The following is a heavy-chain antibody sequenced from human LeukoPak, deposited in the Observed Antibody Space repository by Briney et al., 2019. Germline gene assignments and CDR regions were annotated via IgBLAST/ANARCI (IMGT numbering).Heavy chain of an antibody. CDR2: INHSGST. V-gene: IGHV4-34*01. CDR3: ARGRPYYDFWSGYYGFDY. J-gene: IGHJ4*02. CDR1: GGSFSGYY. D-gene: IGHD3-3*01. Sequence: SETLSLTCAVYGGSFSGYYWSWIRQPLGKGLEWIGEINHSGSTNYNPSLKSRVTISVDTSKNQFSLKLSSVTAADTAVYYCARGRPYYDFWSGYYGFDYWGQGTLVTVSS.